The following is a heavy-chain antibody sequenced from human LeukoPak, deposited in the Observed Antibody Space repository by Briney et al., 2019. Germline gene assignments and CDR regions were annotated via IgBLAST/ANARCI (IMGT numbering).Heavy chain of an antibody. J-gene: IGHJ4*02. CDR3: ARGDGYYFGS. CDR1: YW. CDR2: IREDGSDD. Sequence: YWMXWVRLAPGKGLAGVANIREDGSDDTYVDSVKGRFTISRDNAKNSLFLQMNNLRAEDTAVYYCARGDGYYFGSWGQGTLVTVSS. V-gene: IGHV3-7*03.